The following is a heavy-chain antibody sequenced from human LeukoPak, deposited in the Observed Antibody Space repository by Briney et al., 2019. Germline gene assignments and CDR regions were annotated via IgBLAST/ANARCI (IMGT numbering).Heavy chain of an antibody. D-gene: IGHD2-2*01. J-gene: IGHJ4*02. Sequence: SETLSLTCAVYGGSFSGSYWSWIRQPPGKGLEWIGEINHSGSTNYNPSLKSRVTISVDTSKNQFSLKLSSVTAADTAVYYCARVLWGIVVVPAAMKIFDYWGQGTLVTVSS. V-gene: IGHV4-34*01. CDR3: ARVLWGIVVVPAAMKIFDY. CDR2: INHSGST. CDR1: GGSFSGSY.